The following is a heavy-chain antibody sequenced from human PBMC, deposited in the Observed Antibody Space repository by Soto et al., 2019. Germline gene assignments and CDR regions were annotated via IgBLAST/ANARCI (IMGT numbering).Heavy chain of an antibody. CDR2: IFHSGDT. J-gene: IGHJ3*01. D-gene: IGHD6-19*01. V-gene: IGHV4-4*02. CDR1: GDSISNSRW. CDR3: AYSTGWYRHDV. Sequence: QVQLQESGPGLVKPSGTLSLPCAISGDSISNSRWWTWVRQPPGKGLEWIWDIFHSGDTNYNPSLKSRVFISVDKSQNQFSLKVSAVTAADTAVYYCAYSTGWYRHDVWGQGTLVTVSS.